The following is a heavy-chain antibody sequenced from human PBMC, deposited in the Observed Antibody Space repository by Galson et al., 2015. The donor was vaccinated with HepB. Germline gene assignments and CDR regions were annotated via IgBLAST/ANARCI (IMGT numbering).Heavy chain of an antibody. V-gene: IGHV3-74*01. CDR2: VKGDGSST. CDR3: TRGGAGHGDC. CDR1: GFAFSNYW. D-gene: IGHD1-26*01. J-gene: IGHJ4*02. Sequence: LRLSCAASGFAFSNYWIHWVRQAPGKGLVWVSRVKGDGSSTTYADSVKGRFTISRDNAKNTVYLQMNSLRVEDTAVYYCTRGGAGHGDCWGQGTLVTVSS.